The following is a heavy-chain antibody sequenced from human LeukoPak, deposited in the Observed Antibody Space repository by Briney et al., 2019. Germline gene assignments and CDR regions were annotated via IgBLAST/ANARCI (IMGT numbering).Heavy chain of an antibody. CDR2: IYYSGST. CDR3: ARNKKYYYDSSGYQYYFDY. D-gene: IGHD3-22*01. Sequence: SETLSLTCAVYGGSFSGYYWSWIRQPPGKGLEWIGSIYYSGSTYYNPSLMSRVTISVDTSKNQFSLKLSSVTAADTAVYYCARNKKYYYDSSGYQYYFDYWGQGTLVTVSS. J-gene: IGHJ4*02. V-gene: IGHV4-34*01. CDR1: GGSFSGYY.